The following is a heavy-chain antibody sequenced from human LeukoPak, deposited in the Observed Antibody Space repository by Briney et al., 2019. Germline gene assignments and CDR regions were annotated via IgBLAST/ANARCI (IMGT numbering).Heavy chain of an antibody. CDR1: GYTFTSYD. CDR2: MNPNSGNT. D-gene: IGHD5-12*01. CDR3: ARGQVVATSYYYYYGMDV. V-gene: IGHV1-8*01. J-gene: IGHJ6*02. Sequence: ASVKVSCKASGYTFTSYDINWVRQATGQGLEWMGWMNPNSGNTGYAQKFQGRVTMTRNTSISTAYVELSSLRSEDTAVYYCARGQVVATSYYYYYGMDVWGQGTTVTVSS.